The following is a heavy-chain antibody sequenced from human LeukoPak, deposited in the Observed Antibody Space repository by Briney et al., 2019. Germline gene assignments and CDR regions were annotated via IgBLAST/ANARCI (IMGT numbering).Heavy chain of an antibody. D-gene: IGHD6-19*01. CDR3: AKDPGRWQWLVPPDDAFDI. CDR1: GFTFSSYA. CDR2: ISGSGGST. Sequence: GGSLRLSCAASGFTFSSYAMSWVRQAPGKGLEWVSAISGSGGSTYYADSVKGRFTISRDNSKNTLYLQMNNLRAEDTAVYYCAKDPGRWQWLVPPDDAFDIWGQGTMVTVSS. V-gene: IGHV3-23*01. J-gene: IGHJ3*02.